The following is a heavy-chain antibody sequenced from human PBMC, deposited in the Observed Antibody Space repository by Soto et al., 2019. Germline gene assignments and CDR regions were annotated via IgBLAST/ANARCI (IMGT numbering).Heavy chain of an antibody. V-gene: IGHV5-51*01. D-gene: IGHD6-19*01. J-gene: IGHJ6*01. CDR2: IYPGDSDT. CDR1: GYTFTTSW. Sequence: GEALMISCIGSGYTFTTSWIVWVRHMPGEVLEWMRIIYPGDSDTRSSPSFQVQVTISVDTSISTAYLQWSSLKASHTAMYYCVRHPVAGTYYYYGMDVWGQGTTVTVSS. CDR3: VRHPVAGTYYYYGMDV.